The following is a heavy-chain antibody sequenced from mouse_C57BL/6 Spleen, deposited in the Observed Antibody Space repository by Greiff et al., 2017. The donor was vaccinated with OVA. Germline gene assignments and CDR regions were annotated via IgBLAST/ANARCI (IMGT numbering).Heavy chain of an antibody. J-gene: IGHJ3*01. Sequence: VQLQQPGAELVKPGASVKVSCKASGYTFTSYWMHWVKQRPGQGLEWIGRIHPSDSDTNYNQKFNGKATLTVDKSSSTAYMQLSSLTSEDSAVYYCAMNYYGSSRGGFAYWGQGTLVTVSA. CDR2: IHPSDSDT. V-gene: IGHV1-74*01. CDR1: GYTFTSYW. D-gene: IGHD1-1*01. CDR3: AMNYYGSSRGGFAY.